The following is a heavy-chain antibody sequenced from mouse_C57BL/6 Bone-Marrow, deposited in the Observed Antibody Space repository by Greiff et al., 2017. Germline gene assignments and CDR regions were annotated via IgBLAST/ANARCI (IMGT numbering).Heavy chain of an antibody. CDR1: GFTFRSYT. V-gene: IGHV5-9*01. Sequence: EVKLMESGGGLVKPGGSLKLSCAASGFTFRSYTMSWVRQTPEKRLEWVATISGGGGNTYYPDSVKGRFTISRDNAKNTLYLQMSSLRSEDTALYYCARLSAMDYWGQGTSVTVYS. J-gene: IGHJ4*01. CDR3: ARLSAMDY. CDR2: ISGGGGNT.